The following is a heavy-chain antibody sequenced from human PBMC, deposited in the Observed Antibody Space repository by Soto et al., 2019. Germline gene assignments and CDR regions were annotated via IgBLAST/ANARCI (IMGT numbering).Heavy chain of an antibody. D-gene: IGHD3-10*01. V-gene: IGHV4-59*01. Sequence: PSVTQSLTRPVSTDSLSSNVWTLIRQSPGKGLEWIGNIYYSGSTNYNPSLKSRVTMSVDTSKNQFTLKLSSVTAADTGVYFCARSFMVPVDFFDAWGQGTLVTLS. CDR1: TDSLSSNV. CDR2: IYYSGST. J-gene: IGHJ4*02. CDR3: ARSFMVPVDFFDA.